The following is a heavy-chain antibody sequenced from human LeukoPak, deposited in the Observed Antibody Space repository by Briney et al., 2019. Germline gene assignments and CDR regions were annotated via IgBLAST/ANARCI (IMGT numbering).Heavy chain of an antibody. Sequence: PSETLSLTCTVSGGSISSYYWSWIRQPPGKGLEWIGYIYYSGSTNYNPSLKSRVTISVDTSKNQFSLKLSSVTAADTAVYYCARVTRGSWYSWGQGTLVTVSS. V-gene: IGHV4-59*01. CDR2: IYYSGST. CDR1: GGSISSYY. CDR3: ARVTRGSWYS. J-gene: IGHJ4*02. D-gene: IGHD6-13*01.